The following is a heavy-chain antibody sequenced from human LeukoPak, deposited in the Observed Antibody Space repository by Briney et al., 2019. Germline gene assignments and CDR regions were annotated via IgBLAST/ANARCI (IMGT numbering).Heavy chain of an antibody. V-gene: IGHV3-30*03. CDR3: ARSPNDYVWGSYRYTDLFDY. CDR2: IAYDGSNK. D-gene: IGHD3-16*02. Sequence: PGRSLRLSCAASGFTFSNYGMHWVRQAPGKGLEWVAVIAYDGSNKYYADSVKCRFTISRDNSKNTLYLQMDSLRAEDTAVYYCARSPNDYVWGSYRYTDLFDYWGQGTLVTVSS. CDR1: GFTFSNYG. J-gene: IGHJ4*02.